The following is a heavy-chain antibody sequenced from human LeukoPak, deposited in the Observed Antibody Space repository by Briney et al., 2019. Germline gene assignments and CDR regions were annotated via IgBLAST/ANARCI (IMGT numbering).Heavy chain of an antibody. CDR3: ARSSEQWLPACWFDP. Sequence: SETLSLTCTVSGGSISSYYWSWIRQPPGKGLEWIGYIYYSGSTNYNPSLKSRVTISVDPSKNQFSLKLSSVTAADTAVYYCARSSEQWLPACWFDPWGQGTLVTVSS. V-gene: IGHV4-59*01. CDR1: GGSISSYY. D-gene: IGHD6-19*01. CDR2: IYYSGST. J-gene: IGHJ5*02.